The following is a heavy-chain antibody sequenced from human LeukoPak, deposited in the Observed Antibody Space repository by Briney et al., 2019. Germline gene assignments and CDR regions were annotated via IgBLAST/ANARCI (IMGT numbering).Heavy chain of an antibody. CDR1: GDSVSSNSAA. CDR3: ARGRLLVRGINAGAHFDY. Sequence: SQTLSLTCAISGDSVSSNSAAWNWIRQSPSRGLEWLGRTYYRAKWYSDSAVSVKSRLTINPDTFKNQFSLQLNSVTPDDTAVYYCARGRLLVRGINAGAHFDYWGQGILVIVSS. J-gene: IGHJ4*02. D-gene: IGHD3-10*01. V-gene: IGHV6-1*01. CDR2: TYYRAKWYS.